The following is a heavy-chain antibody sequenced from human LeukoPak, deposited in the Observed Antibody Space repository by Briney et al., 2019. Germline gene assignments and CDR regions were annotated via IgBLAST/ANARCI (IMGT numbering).Heavy chain of an antibody. Sequence: ASVKVSCKASGYTFTGYYMHWVRQAPGQGLEWMGWINPNSGGTNYAQKFQGRVTMTRDTSISTAYMELSRLRSDDTAVYYCARLYCSSTSCYNLDPWWYFDLWGRGTLVTVSS. V-gene: IGHV1-2*02. CDR2: INPNSGGT. J-gene: IGHJ2*01. CDR1: GYTFTGYY. CDR3: ARLYCSSTSCYNLDPWWYFDL. D-gene: IGHD2-2*02.